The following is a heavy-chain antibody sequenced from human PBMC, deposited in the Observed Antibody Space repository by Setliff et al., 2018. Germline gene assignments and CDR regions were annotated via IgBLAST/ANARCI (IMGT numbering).Heavy chain of an antibody. D-gene: IGHD6-6*01. CDR2: INHRGST. Sequence: KPSETLSLTCAAYGGTFRDYHWTWIRQSPEKGLEWIGEINHRGSTNYNPSLKSRVTISIDTSKDQFSLKLISMTAADTAVYYCARGRNIAARLLDSWGQGTLVTVSS. J-gene: IGHJ4*02. CDR1: GGTFRDYH. CDR3: ARGRNIAARLLDS. V-gene: IGHV4-34*01.